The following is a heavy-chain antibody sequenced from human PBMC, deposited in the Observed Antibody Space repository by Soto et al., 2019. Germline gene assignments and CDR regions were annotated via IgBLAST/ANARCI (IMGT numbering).Heavy chain of an antibody. CDR3: ARGARAYDFWSGYPYYYYGMDV. CDR2: IIPIFGTA. D-gene: IGHD3-3*01. CDR1: GGTFSSYA. J-gene: IGHJ6*02. V-gene: IGHV1-69*01. Sequence: QVQLVQSGAEVKKPGSSVEVSCKASGGTFSSYAISWVRQAPGQGLEWMGGIIPIFGTANYAQKFQGRVTITADESTSTAYMELSSLRSEDTAVYYCARGARAYDFWSGYPYYYYGMDVWGQGTTVTVSS.